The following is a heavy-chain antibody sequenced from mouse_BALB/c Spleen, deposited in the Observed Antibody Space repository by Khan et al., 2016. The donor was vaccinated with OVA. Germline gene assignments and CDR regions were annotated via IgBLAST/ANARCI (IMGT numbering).Heavy chain of an antibody. CDR2: VNPNTDNI. J-gene: IGHJ3*01. V-gene: IGHV1-26*01. D-gene: IGHD2-14*01. Sequence: EVKLQESGPDLVKPGASVKISCKASGYSFTLYYMSWVKQSHGKSLEWIGRVNPNTDNINYNQEFKGKAILTVDKSSNTAYMELRSLTSEDSAVYFCARGYDFVASWGQGTLVTVSA. CDR1: GYSFTLYY. CDR3: ARGYDFVAS.